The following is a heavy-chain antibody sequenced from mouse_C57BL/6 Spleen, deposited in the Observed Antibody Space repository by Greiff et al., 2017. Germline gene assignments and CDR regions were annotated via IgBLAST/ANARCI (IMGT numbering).Heavy chain of an antibody. CDR3: ARGGKLRYFDV. Sequence: VQLQQPGAELVKPGASVKLSCKASGYTFTSYWMQWVKQRPGQGLEWIGEIDPSDSYTNYNQKFKGKATLTVDTSSSTAYMQLSSLTSEDSAVYYCARGGKLRYFDVWGTGTTVTVSS. D-gene: IGHD1-1*01. V-gene: IGHV1-50*01. J-gene: IGHJ1*03. CDR1: GYTFTSYW. CDR2: IDPSDSYT.